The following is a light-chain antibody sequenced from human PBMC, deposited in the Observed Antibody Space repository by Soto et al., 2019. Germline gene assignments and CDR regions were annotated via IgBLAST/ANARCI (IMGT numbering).Light chain of an antibody. CDR1: SSDVGGYNY. CDR3: SSYTSVSLVV. Sequence: QSALTQPASVYGSPGQSITISCTGSSSDVGGYNYVSWYQQPPGKAPKLMIYEVSNRPSGVSNRFSGSKSGNTASLTISGLQAEDEADYYCSSYTSVSLVVFGGGTKLTVL. V-gene: IGLV2-14*01. J-gene: IGLJ2*01. CDR2: EVS.